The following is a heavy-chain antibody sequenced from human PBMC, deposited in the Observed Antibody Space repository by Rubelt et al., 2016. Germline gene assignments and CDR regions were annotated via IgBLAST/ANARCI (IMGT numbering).Heavy chain of an antibody. V-gene: IGHV4-31*03. CDR3: ARSLRGDYWSRDGAFDI. CDR1: GGSIDSGSYH. J-gene: IGHJ3*02. Sequence: QLQLQESGPGLVKPSETLSITCTVSGGSIDSGSYHWGWIRQPPGQGLEWIGYVYYVGSTYLNPSLESRVTLLVYTSKNHFYRKLSSVTAADTAVYFCARSLRGDYWSRDGAFDIWGQGAMVTVS. CDR2: VYYVGST. D-gene: IGHD3-3*01.